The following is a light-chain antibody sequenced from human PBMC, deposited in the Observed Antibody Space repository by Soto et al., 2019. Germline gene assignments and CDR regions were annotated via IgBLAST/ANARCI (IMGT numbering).Light chain of an antibody. CDR1: SSNIGSNT. V-gene: IGLV1-44*01. J-gene: IGLJ1*01. CDR2: GNN. CDR3: AAWDDSLNGRYV. Sequence: QSVLTQPPSASVTPGQRVTISCPGSSSNIGSNTVSWYQQLPGTAPKLLIFGNNQRPPGVPDRFSGSKSGTSASLAISGLQSEDEADYYCAAWDDSLNGRYVFGTGTKVTVL.